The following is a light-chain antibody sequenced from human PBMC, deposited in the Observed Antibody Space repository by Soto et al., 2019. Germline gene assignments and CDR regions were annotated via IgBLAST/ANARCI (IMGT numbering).Light chain of an antibody. V-gene: IGKV1-5*03. CDR1: QNIRSR. CDR3: QHYNSYSEA. Sequence: RMTQSPSTLAASVGDRVTITCRASQNIRSRLAWFQQKPGKAPKLLIYKASTLKSGDPSRFSGSGSGTEFTLTISSLQPDDFATYYCQHYNSYSEAFGQGTKVDIK. J-gene: IGKJ1*01. CDR2: KAS.